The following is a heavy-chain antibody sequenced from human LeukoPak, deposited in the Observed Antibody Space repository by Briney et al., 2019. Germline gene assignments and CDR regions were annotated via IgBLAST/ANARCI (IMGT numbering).Heavy chain of an antibody. V-gene: IGHV3-23*01. Sequence: GGSLRLSCAVSGFTFSSYAISWVRQAPGKGLEWVSTISGSGNRTYYAQSVKGRFTLSRDNSKNTLYLQMNSLRAEDTAVYYCAKEPAGVLYYFDYWGQGTLVTVSS. D-gene: IGHD3-3*01. CDR1: GFTFSSYA. CDR2: ISGSGNRT. J-gene: IGHJ4*02. CDR3: AKEPAGVLYYFDY.